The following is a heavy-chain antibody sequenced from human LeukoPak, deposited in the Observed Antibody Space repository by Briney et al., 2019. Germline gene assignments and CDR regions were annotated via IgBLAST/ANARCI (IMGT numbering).Heavy chain of an antibody. V-gene: IGHV4-39*01. Sequence: IPSETLSLTCAVSGGPIRSSSYYWGWIRQPPGKGLEWIGNIYYDGSAYYNPSLKSRVTISIETSKSQFSLKVNSVTAADTAVYYCVRWDTDSFFDYWGQGKMVFVSS. CDR2: IYYDGSA. CDR3: VRWDTDSFFDY. CDR1: GGPIRSSSYY. J-gene: IGHJ4*02. D-gene: IGHD5-18*01.